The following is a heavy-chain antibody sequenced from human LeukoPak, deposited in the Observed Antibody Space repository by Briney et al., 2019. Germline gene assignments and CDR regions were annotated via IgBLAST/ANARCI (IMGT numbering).Heavy chain of an antibody. Sequence: SETLSLTCTVSGYSISSGYYWGWIRQPPGKGLEWIGSIYHSGSTYYNPSLKSRVTISVDTSKNQFSLKLSSVTAADTAVYYCARDYGVATVVTLVRDDYWGQGTLVTVSS. CDR3: ARDYGVATVVTLVRDDY. V-gene: IGHV4-38-2*02. J-gene: IGHJ4*02. CDR1: GYSISSGYY. CDR2: IYHSGST. D-gene: IGHD4-23*01.